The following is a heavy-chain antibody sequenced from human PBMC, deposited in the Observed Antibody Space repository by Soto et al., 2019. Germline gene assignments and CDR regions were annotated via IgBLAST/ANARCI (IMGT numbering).Heavy chain of an antibody. CDR2: ICYDGSNK. J-gene: IGHJ4*02. CDR1: GFTFSSYG. D-gene: IGHD3-10*01. CDR3: ARDGQGFGELSPLAY. Sequence: QVQLVESGGGVVQPGRSLRLSCAASGFTFSSYGMHWVRQAPGKGLEWVAVICYDGSNKYYADSVKGRCTISRDNSKNTLYLQMNSLRAEDTAVYYCARDGQGFGELSPLAYWGQGTLVTVSS. V-gene: IGHV3-33*01.